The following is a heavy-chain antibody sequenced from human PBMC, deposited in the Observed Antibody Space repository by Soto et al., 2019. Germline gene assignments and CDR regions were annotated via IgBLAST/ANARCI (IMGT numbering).Heavy chain of an antibody. CDR1: GGTFSSYA. CDR3: ARSVPIAAAHYYYYGMDV. V-gene: IGHV1-69*06. J-gene: IGHJ6*02. CDR2: IIPIFGTA. D-gene: IGHD6-13*01. Sequence: GASVKVSCKASGGTFSSYAISWVRQAPGRGLEWMGGIIPIFGTANYAQKFQGRVTITADKSTSTAYMELSSLRSEDTAVYYCARSVPIAAAHYYYYGMDVWGQGTTVTVSS.